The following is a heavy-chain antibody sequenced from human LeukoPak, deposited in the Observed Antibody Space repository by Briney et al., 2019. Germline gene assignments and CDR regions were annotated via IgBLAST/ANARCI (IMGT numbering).Heavy chain of an antibody. D-gene: IGHD1-1*01. V-gene: IGHV3-30*02. Sequence: GGSLRLSCAASGFTVSNKYMTWVRQAPGKGLEWVAFIRYDGSNKYYADSVKGRFTISRDNSKNTLYLQMNSLRAEDTAVYYCAKGWENWNDLDWFDPWGQGTLVTVSS. CDR1: GFTVSNKY. CDR2: IRYDGSNK. J-gene: IGHJ5*02. CDR3: AKGWENWNDLDWFDP.